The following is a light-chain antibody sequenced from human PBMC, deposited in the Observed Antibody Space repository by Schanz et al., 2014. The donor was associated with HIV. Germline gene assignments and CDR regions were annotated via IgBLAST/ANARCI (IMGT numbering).Light chain of an antibody. Sequence: VMTQSPATLSVSPGERATLSCRASQSVSNNVAWYQQKPGQAPRLLIYGASTRATGIPDRFSGSGSGTDFTLTISSLEPEDFAVYYCQYFGNSGGTFGGGTKVEIK. CDR2: GAS. V-gene: IGKV3D-15*01. CDR3: QYFGNSGGT. CDR1: QSVSNN. J-gene: IGKJ4*01.